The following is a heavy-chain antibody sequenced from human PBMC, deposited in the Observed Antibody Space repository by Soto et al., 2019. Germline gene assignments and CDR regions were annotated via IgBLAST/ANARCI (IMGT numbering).Heavy chain of an antibody. V-gene: IGHV3-11*06. D-gene: IGHD3-22*01. J-gene: IGHJ3*02. CDR3: ARDLITMIVVAEHDAFDI. Sequence: QVQLVESGGGLVKPGGSLRLSCAASGFTFSDYYMSWIRQAPGRGLEWFSYISSSSINTTYADSVKGRFTISRDNAKNSLYLQMNSLRAEDTAVYYCARDLITMIVVAEHDAFDIWGQGTMVTVSS. CDR2: ISSSSINT. CDR1: GFTFSDYY.